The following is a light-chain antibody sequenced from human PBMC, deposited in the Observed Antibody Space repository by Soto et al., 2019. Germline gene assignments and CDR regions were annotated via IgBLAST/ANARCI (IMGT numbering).Light chain of an antibody. CDR2: GYT. CDR3: QSHDSTLSGSV. Sequence: QSVLTQPHSVSGAPGQRVTISCTGTSSNIGTGYDVHWYQHLPGTAPKLLIYGYTYRPSGVPDRFSGSKSGTSASLAITGLQTEDEADYYCQSHDSTLSGSVFGTGTKLTVL. V-gene: IGLV1-40*01. J-gene: IGLJ1*01. CDR1: SSNIGTGYD.